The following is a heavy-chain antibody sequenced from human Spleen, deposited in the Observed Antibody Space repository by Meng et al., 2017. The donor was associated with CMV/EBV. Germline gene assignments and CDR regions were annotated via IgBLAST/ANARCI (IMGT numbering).Heavy chain of an antibody. Sequence: YAIGWVRQAPGQGLEWMGGIIPILGIAHYAQKFQGRVTIPADKSTSTAYMELSSLRSEDTAVYYCASKTALVGGPAAITEYYYGMDVWGQGTTVTVSS. D-gene: IGHD2-2*01. J-gene: IGHJ6*02. CDR3: ASKTALVGGPAAITEYYYGMDV. CDR2: IIPILGIA. V-gene: IGHV1-69*10. CDR1: YA.